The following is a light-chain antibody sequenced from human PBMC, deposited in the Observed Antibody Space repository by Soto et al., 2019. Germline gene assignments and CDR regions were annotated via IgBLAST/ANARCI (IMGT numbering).Light chain of an antibody. CDR2: KAS. CDR1: QTISSW. Sequence: DIQMTQSPSTLSGSVGDRVTITCRARQTISSWLAWYQQKPGKAPTLLIYKASTLKSGVPSRFSGSGSGTEFTLTISSLQPDDFATYYCQHYNSYSEAFGQGTKVELK. CDR3: QHYNSYSEA. J-gene: IGKJ1*01. V-gene: IGKV1-5*03.